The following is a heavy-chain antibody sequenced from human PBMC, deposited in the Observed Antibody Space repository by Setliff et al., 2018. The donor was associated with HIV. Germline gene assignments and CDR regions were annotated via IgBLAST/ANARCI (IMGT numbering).Heavy chain of an antibody. CDR3: ARNFWGGSYFDY. V-gene: IGHV4-31*03. CDR1: GGSISSVNYY. CDR2: ITQSGST. Sequence: SETLSPTCTVSGGSISSVNYYWSWIRQHPGKGLEWIGYITQSGSTYYNPSLKSRVSISVDTSKNQFSLKLSSVTAADTAVYYCARNFWGGSYFDYWGQGTLVTVSS. D-gene: IGHD7-27*01. J-gene: IGHJ4*02.